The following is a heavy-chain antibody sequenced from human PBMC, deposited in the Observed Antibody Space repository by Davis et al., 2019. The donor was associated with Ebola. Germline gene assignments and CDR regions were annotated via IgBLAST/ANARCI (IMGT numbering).Heavy chain of an antibody. CDR2: ISSSSSYI. CDR1: GFTFSSYS. Sequence: GESLKISCAASGFTFSSYSMNWVRQAPGKGLEWVSSISSSSSYIYYADSVKGRFTISRDNAKNSLYLQMNSLRAEDMALYYCAKDGEMSSSWYFDYWGQGTLVTVSS. CDR3: AKDGEMSSSWYFDY. V-gene: IGHV3-21*04. D-gene: IGHD6-13*01. J-gene: IGHJ4*02.